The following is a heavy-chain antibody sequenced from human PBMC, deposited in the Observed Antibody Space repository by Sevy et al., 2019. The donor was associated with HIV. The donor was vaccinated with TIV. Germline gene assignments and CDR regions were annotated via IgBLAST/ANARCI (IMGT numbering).Heavy chain of an antibody. D-gene: IGHD1-26*01. J-gene: IGHJ6*02. CDR2: ISHDGINE. Sequence: GGSLRLSCIGSGFSFSYYGIHWVRQSPGKGLDWVALISHDGINEYYADSVKGRFTISRDNSKNTVYLEMNSLRNEDTAIYFCANAYSGSYCHSYFYALDVWGQGTTVTASS. CDR3: ANAYSGSYCHSYFYALDV. CDR1: GFSFSYYG. V-gene: IGHV3-30*18.